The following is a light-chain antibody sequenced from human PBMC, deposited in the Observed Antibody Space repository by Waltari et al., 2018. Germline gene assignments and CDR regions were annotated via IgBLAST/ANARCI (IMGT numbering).Light chain of an antibody. Sequence: QSALTQPPSASGSPGQSVTISCPGTSSAVGGYNYVSWYQQHPGKAPKLMIYEVSKRPSGVPDRFSGSKSGNTASLTVSGLQAEDEADYYCTSYASSNSVVFGGGTKLTVL. J-gene: IGLJ2*01. CDR3: TSYASSNSVV. CDR1: SSAVGGYNY. V-gene: IGLV2-8*01. CDR2: EVS.